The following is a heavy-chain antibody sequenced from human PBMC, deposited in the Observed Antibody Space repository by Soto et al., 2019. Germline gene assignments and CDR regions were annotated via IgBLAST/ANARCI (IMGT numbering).Heavy chain of an antibody. J-gene: IGHJ4*02. Sequence: ASVKVSCKVSGYTLTELSMHWVRQAPGKGLEWMGGFDPEDGETIYAQKFQGRVTISAETSINTAYLQWSSLEASDSAFYFCARSPRSSPYFDFWGQGALVTVSS. CDR2: FDPEDGET. CDR1: GYTLTELS. D-gene: IGHD6-13*01. V-gene: IGHV1-24*01. CDR3: ARSPRSSPYFDF.